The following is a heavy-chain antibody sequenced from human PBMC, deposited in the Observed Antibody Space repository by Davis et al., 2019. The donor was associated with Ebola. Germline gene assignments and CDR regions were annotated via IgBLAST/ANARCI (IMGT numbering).Heavy chain of an antibody. V-gene: IGHV4-34*01. Sequence: MPGGSLRLSCTVSGGSISSYYWSWIRQPPGKGLEWIGEINHSGSTNYNPSLKSRVTISVNTSKNQFSLKLSSVTAADTAVYYCARYGSSWYNFDYWGQGTLVTVSS. CDR3: ARYGSSWYNFDY. J-gene: IGHJ4*02. CDR2: INHSGST. D-gene: IGHD6-13*01. CDR1: GGSISSYY.